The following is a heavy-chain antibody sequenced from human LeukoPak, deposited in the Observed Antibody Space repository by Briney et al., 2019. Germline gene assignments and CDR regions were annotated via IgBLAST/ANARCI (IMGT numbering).Heavy chain of an antibody. J-gene: IGHJ6*04. D-gene: IGHD2-2*01. CDR3: AREGDGIVVVPAAMKDLDHYYYGMDV. CDR2: IIPIFGTA. CDR1: GGTFSSYA. Sequence: SVKVSCKASGGTFSSYAISWVRQAPGQGLEWMGGIIPIFGTANYAQKFQGRVTITADESTSTAYMELSSLRSEDTAVYYCAREGDGIVVVPAAMKDLDHYYYGMDVWGKGTTVTVSS. V-gene: IGHV1-69*01.